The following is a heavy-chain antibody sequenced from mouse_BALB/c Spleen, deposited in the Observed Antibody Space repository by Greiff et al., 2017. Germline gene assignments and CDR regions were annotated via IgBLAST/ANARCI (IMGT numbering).Heavy chain of an antibody. D-gene: IGHD1-1*01. CDR1: GFSLTGYG. J-gene: IGHJ3*01. CDR3: AREDYGSSSWFAY. CDR2: IWGDGST. Sequence: VQLQQSGPGLVAPSQSLSITCTVSGFSLTGYGVNWVRQPPGKGLEWLGMIWGDGSTDYNSALKSRLSISKDNSKSQVFLKMNSLQTDDTARYYCAREDYGSSSWFAYWGQGTLVTVSA. V-gene: IGHV2-6-7*01.